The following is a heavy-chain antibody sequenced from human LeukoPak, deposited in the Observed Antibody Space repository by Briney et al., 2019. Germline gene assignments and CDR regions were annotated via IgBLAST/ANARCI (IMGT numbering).Heavy chain of an antibody. D-gene: IGHD3-16*01. CDR1: GGTFSSYA. Sequence: SVKVSCKASGGTFSSYAISWVRQAPGQGLEWMGGIIPIFGTANYAQKFQGRVTITADESTSTAYMELSSLRSEDTAVYYCARTLLLRLGESWGYYYYMDVWGKGTTVTVSS. CDR3: ARTLLLRLGESWGYYYYMDV. J-gene: IGHJ6*03. V-gene: IGHV1-69*13. CDR2: IIPIFGTA.